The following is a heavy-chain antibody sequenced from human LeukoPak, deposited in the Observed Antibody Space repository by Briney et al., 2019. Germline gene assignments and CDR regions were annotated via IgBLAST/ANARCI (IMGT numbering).Heavy chain of an antibody. D-gene: IGHD3-3*01. V-gene: IGHV3-48*03. J-gene: IGHJ4*02. Sequence: PGGSLRLSCAASGFTFSSYEMNWVRQAPGKGLECVSYISSSGSTIYYADSVKGRFTISRDNAKNSLYLQMNSLRAEDTAVYYCARDGELRFLEWLPDYWGQGTLVTVSS. CDR1: GFTFSSYE. CDR3: ARDGELRFLEWLPDY. CDR2: ISSSGSTI.